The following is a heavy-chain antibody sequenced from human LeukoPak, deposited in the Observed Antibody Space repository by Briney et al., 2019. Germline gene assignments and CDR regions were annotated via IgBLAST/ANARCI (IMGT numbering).Heavy chain of an antibody. CDR1: GGSISSYY. CDR2: INHSGST. J-gene: IGHJ5*02. CDR3: ARGPTVVTPNDWFDP. V-gene: IGHV4-34*01. Sequence: PSETLSLTCTVSGGSISSYYWSWIRQPPGKGLEWIGEINHSGSTNYNPSLKSRVTISVDTSKNQFSLKLSSVTAADTAVYYCARGPTVVTPNDWFDPWGQGTLVTVSS. D-gene: IGHD4-23*01.